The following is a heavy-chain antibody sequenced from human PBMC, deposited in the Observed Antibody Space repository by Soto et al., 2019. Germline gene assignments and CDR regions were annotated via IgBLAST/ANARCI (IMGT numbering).Heavy chain of an antibody. Sequence: PGGSLRLSCSASGFTFSTYWFNWVRQVPGNGLVWVSLINPDGSTTTYADSVKGRFIISRDNTKNTVYLQMNSLRAEDTAVYYCARDLRGSPDYWGQGTLVTVSS. CDR1: GFTFSTYW. V-gene: IGHV3-74*01. J-gene: IGHJ4*02. CDR2: INPDGSTT. CDR3: ARDLRGSPDY. D-gene: IGHD1-26*01.